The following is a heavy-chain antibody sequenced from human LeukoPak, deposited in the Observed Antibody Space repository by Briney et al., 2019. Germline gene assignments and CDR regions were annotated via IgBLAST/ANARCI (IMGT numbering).Heavy chain of an antibody. CDR1: GFTFSSYE. CDR3: VTSRPSGGYYYYYGMDV. CDR2: ISSNGGST. V-gene: IGHV3-64D*06. D-gene: IGHD3-10*01. J-gene: IGHJ6*04. Sequence: GGSLRLSCAASGFTFSSYEMNWVRQAPGKGLEYVSGISSNGGSTHYADSVKGRFTISRDNSKNTLYLQMSSLRAEDTAVYYCVTSRPSGGYYYYYGMDVWGKGTTVTVSS.